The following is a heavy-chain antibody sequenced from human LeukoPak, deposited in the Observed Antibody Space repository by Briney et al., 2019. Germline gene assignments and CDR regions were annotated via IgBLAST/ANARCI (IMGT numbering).Heavy chain of an antibody. Sequence: GGSLRLSCAASGFTFSSYWMSRVRQAPGKGLEWVANIKQDGSEKYYVDSVKGRFTISRDNAKNSLYLQMNSLRAEDTAVYYCARDRDYYDSSVVPFQHWGQGTLVTVSS. CDR3: ARDRDYYDSSVVPFQH. J-gene: IGHJ1*01. CDR1: GFTFSSYW. D-gene: IGHD3-22*01. CDR2: IKQDGSEK. V-gene: IGHV3-7*01.